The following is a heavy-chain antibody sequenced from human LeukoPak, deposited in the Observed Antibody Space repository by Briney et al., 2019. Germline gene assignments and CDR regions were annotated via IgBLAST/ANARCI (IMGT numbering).Heavy chain of an antibody. V-gene: IGHV3-30*18. Sequence: GGSLRLSCAASGFSFRSYGMHWVRQAPGTGLEGVALISYHGSDKYSADSVKGRFTISRDNSKNTLYLQMNSMRVEDTAMYYCAKDNNGAAAGIIPGSFDIWGQGTMVTVSS. CDR3: AKDNNGAAAGIIPGSFDI. CDR1: GFSFRSYG. CDR2: ISYHGSDK. J-gene: IGHJ3*02. D-gene: IGHD6-13*01.